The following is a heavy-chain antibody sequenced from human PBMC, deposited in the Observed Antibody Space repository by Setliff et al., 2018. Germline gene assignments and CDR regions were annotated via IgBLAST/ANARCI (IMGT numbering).Heavy chain of an antibody. CDR3: ARARESLEWSTPPYGMDV. CDR2: IYVNGGST. D-gene: IGHD3-3*01. CDR1: GDSISSGIYH. V-gene: IGHV4-61*02. J-gene: IGHJ6*02. Sequence: PSETLSLTCSVSGDSISSGIYHWSWIRQPAGKGLEWIGRIYVNGGSTTYSPSLKSRVTISLDTSKNQFSLKLSSVTAADTAVYYCARARESLEWSTPPYGMDVWGQGTTVTVSS.